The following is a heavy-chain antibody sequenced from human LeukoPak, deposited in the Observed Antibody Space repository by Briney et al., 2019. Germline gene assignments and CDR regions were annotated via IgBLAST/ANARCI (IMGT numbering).Heavy chain of an antibody. J-gene: IGHJ4*02. Sequence: GGSLRLSCAASGFTFRTYAMSWVRQAPGKGLGWVSGISGSGGSTHYADSVKGRFTISRDNSKNTLYLQMNSLRAEDTAVYYCARDPRGSSGSDYWGQGTLVTVSS. CDR3: ARDPRGSSGSDY. V-gene: IGHV3-23*01. CDR2: ISGSGGST. CDR1: GFTFRTYA. D-gene: IGHD6-19*01.